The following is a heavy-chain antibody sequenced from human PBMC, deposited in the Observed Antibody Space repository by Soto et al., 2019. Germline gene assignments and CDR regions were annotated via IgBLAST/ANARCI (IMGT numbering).Heavy chain of an antibody. CDR3: ASNPSSGSGSYYNY. Sequence: QVQLQESGPGLVKPSQTLSLTCTVSGGSISSGDYYWSWIRQPPGKGLEWIGYIYYSGSTYYNPSLASRVTRAVDTSKNQFSLKLSSVTAADTAVYYCASNPSSGSGSYYNYWGQGTLVTVSS. CDR1: GGSISSGDYY. D-gene: IGHD3-10*01. V-gene: IGHV4-30-4*01. CDR2: IYYSGST. J-gene: IGHJ4*02.